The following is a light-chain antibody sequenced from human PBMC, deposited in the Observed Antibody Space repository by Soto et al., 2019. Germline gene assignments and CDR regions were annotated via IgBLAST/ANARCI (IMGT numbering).Light chain of an antibody. CDR2: EVN. CDR3: CSYAGGNTLI. V-gene: IGLV2-23*02. J-gene: IGLJ2*01. Sequence: QSVLTQPASVSGSPGQSITISCTGTNGDDGSYDLVSWYQQYPGKAPKLIIYEVNKRPSGVSNRFSGAKSGNTASLTISGLQTEDEADYDCCSYAGGNTLIFGGGTKLAVL. CDR1: NGDDGSYDL.